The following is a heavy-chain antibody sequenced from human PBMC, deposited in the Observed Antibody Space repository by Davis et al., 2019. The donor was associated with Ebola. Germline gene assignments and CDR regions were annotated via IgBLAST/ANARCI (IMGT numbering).Heavy chain of an antibody. V-gene: IGHV3-53*01. CDR3: ARGGDASGNSRSAFGF. D-gene: IGHD3-10*01. CDR2: VSSGGTT. J-gene: IGHJ4*02. CDR1: WLIVSSTY. Sequence: PGGSLRLSCVPSWLIVSSTYMSWVRQAPGKGLEWVSTVSSGGTTYYADSARGRFTISRDNSKNTLYLQMNSLRPEDTAVYYCARGGDASGNSRSAFGFWGQGMLVAVSS.